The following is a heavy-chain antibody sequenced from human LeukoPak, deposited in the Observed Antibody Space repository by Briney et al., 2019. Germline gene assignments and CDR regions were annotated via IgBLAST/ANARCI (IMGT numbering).Heavy chain of an antibody. CDR3: ARAQPQRLLWFGESYRNNWFGP. Sequence: ASVKVSCKASGGTFSSYAISWVRQAPGQGLEWMGGIIPIFGTANYAQKFQGRVTITADKSTSTAYMELSSLRSEDTAVYYCARAQPQRLLWFGESYRNNWFGPWGQGTLVTVSS. CDR1: GGTFSSYA. J-gene: IGHJ5*02. CDR2: IIPIFGTA. V-gene: IGHV1-69*06. D-gene: IGHD3-10*01.